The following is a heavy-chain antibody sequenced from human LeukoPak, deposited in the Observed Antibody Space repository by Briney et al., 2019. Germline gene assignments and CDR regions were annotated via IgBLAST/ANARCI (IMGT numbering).Heavy chain of an antibody. CDR3: ARVSGSGYYPYFDY. V-gene: IGHV4-39*07. D-gene: IGHD3-3*01. J-gene: IGHJ4*02. CDR2: IYYSGST. Sequence: SETLSLTCTVSGGSISSSSYYWGWIRQPPGKGLEWIGNIYYSGSTYYNPSLKSRVTISVDTSKNQFSLKLSSVTAADTAVYYCARVSGSGYYPYFDYWGQGTLVTVSS. CDR1: GGSISSSSYY.